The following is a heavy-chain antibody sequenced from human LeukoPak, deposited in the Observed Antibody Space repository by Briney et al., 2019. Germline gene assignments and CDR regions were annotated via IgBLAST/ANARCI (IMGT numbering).Heavy chain of an antibody. D-gene: IGHD2-8*02. Sequence: PGGSLRLSCAASGFDFSLYWMTWVRQAPGKGLEWVANIKEDGSEKYYVESVKGRFTISRDNAKKSLSLQMNSLRAEDTAIYYCATYRQVLLPFESWGQGTLVTVSS. V-gene: IGHV3-7*03. J-gene: IGHJ4*02. CDR2: IKEDGSEK. CDR3: ATYRQVLLPFES. CDR1: GFDFSLYW.